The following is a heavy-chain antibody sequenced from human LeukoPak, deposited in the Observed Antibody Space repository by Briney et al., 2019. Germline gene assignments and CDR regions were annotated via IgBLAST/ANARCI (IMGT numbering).Heavy chain of an antibody. CDR2: ISSSSSYT. J-gene: IGHJ4*02. CDR3: ARAFGHYYDSSGYPFDY. CDR1: GFTFSDYY. D-gene: IGHD3-22*01. V-gene: IGHV3-11*06. Sequence: GGSLRLSCAASGFTFSDYYMSWIRQAPGKGLEWVSYISSSSSYTNYADSVKGRFTISRDNAKNSLYLQMNSLRAEDTAVYYCARAFGHYYDSSGYPFDYWGQGTLVTVSS.